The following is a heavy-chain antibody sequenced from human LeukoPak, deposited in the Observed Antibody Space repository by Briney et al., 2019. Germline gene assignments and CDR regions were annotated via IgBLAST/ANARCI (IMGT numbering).Heavy chain of an antibody. Sequence: GRSLRLSCAASGFTFSSYAMHWVRQAPGKGLEWVAVISYDGSNKYYADSVKGRFTISRDNSKNTLYLQMNSLRAEVTAVYYCARDQNGFFGVVTSYYYYGMDVWGQGTTVTVSS. V-gene: IGHV3-30-3*01. CDR2: ISYDGSNK. J-gene: IGHJ6*02. CDR3: ARDQNGFFGVVTSYYYYGMDV. D-gene: IGHD3-3*01. CDR1: GFTFSSYA.